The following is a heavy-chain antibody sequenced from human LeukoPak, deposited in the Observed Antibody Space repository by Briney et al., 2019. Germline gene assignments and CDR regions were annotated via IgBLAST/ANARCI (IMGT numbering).Heavy chain of an antibody. CDR3: ARGRIQLWLDY. Sequence: GGSLRLSCAASGFTFSSYWMSWVRQAPGKGLEWVANIKQDGSEEYFVDSVKGRFTISRDNAKNSLHLQMNSLRAEDTAVYYCARGRIQLWLDYWGQGTLVTVSS. CDR1: GFTFSSYW. CDR2: IKQDGSEE. J-gene: IGHJ4*02. V-gene: IGHV3-7*01. D-gene: IGHD5-18*01.